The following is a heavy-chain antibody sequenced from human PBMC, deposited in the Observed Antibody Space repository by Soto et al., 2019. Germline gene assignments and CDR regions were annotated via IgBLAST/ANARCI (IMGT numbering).Heavy chain of an antibody. CDR1: GFTFSGSA. Sequence: EVQLVESGGGLVQPGGSLKLSCAASGFTFSGSAMHWVRQASGKGLEWVGRIRSKANSYATAYAASVKGRFTISRDDSKNTAYLQMNSLKTEDTAVYSCTTGYNYDYWGQGTLVTVSS. J-gene: IGHJ4*02. D-gene: IGHD5-12*01. CDR3: TTGYNYDY. CDR2: IRSKANSYAT. V-gene: IGHV3-73*01.